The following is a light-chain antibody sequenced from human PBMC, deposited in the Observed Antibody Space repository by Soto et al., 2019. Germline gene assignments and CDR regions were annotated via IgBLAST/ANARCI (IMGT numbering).Light chain of an antibody. CDR2: AAS. J-gene: IGKJ5*01. CDR3: QQANSFLGIT. CDR1: QDINNW. V-gene: IGKV1-12*01. Sequence: DIQMTQSPSSVSASVGDRVSFTCRASQDINNWLAWYQQKPGKAPKLLIYAASSLQGGVPSRFSGSGSGTDFTLTISRLQPEDFATYYCQQANSFLGITFGQGTRLEIK.